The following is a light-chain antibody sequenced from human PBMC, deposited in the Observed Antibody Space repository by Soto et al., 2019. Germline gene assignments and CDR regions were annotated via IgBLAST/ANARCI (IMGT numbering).Light chain of an antibody. CDR3: QQYDNLFT. Sequence: DIQMTQSPSSLSASVGDRVTITCQASQDISTYLNWYQHKSGKAPKLLIYDASNLETGVPSRFSGSGSGTDVTFTISSMQPEDIATYYCQQYDNLFTFGPGTKVDI. J-gene: IGKJ3*01. CDR2: DAS. CDR1: QDISTY. V-gene: IGKV1-33*01.